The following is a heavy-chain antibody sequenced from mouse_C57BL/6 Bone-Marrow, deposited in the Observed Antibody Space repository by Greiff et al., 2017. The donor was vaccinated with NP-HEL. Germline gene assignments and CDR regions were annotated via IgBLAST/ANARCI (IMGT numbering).Heavy chain of an antibody. D-gene: IGHD1-1*01. CDR2: IDPNSGGT. V-gene: IGHV1-72*01. J-gene: IGHJ2*01. CDR3: ARYYYGSSSFDY. Sequence: VKQSCKASGYTFTSYLMHWVKQRPGRGLEWIGRIDPNSGGTKYNEKFKSKATLTVDKPSSTAYMQLNSPTSEDSAVYYCARYYYGSSSFDYWGQGTTLTVSS. CDR1: GYTFTSYL.